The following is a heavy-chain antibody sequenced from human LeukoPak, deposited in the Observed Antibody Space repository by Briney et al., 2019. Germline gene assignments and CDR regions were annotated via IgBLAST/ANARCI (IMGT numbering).Heavy chain of an antibody. Sequence: ASVKVSCKASGYTFTSYYMHWVRQAPGQGLEWMGIINPSGGSTSYAQKFQGKVTMTRDTSTSTVYMELSSLRSEDTAVYYCASSHYYDSSGYGFDYWGQGTLVTVSS. J-gene: IGHJ4*02. CDR1: GYTFTSYY. D-gene: IGHD3-22*01. V-gene: IGHV1-46*01. CDR3: ASSHYYDSSGYGFDY. CDR2: INPSGGST.